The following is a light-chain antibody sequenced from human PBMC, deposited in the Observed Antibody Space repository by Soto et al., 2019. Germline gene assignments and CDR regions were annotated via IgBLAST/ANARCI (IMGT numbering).Light chain of an antibody. J-gene: IGKJ1*01. CDR2: KAS. V-gene: IGKV1-5*03. CDR3: QQYNSYSLT. Sequence: DIQMTQSPSTLSASVGDRVTITCRASQSISSWLAWYQQKPGKAPKLLIYKASSLESGVPSRFSGSGSGTEFTLTISSLQPDDFATXYCQQYNSYSLTFGQGTKVDIK. CDR1: QSISSW.